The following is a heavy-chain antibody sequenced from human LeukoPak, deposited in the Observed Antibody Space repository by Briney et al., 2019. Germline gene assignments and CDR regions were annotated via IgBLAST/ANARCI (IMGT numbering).Heavy chain of an antibody. CDR1: GFTFSSYA. CDR2: ISYDGSNK. Sequence: GGSLRLSCAASGFTFSSYAMHWVRQAPGKGLEWVAVISYDGSNKYYADSVKGRFTISRDNSKNTLYLQMNSLRAEDTAVYYCARESLGLHCSSTSCPPNYYYMDVWGKGTTVTVSS. J-gene: IGHJ6*03. D-gene: IGHD2-2*01. CDR3: ARESLGLHCSSTSCPPNYYYMDV. V-gene: IGHV3-30-3*01.